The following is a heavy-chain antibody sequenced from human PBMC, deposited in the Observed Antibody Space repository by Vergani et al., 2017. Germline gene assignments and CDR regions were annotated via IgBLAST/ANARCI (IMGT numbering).Heavy chain of an antibody. V-gene: IGHV3-11*01. CDR1: GFTFRDFY. J-gene: IGHJ6*04. Sequence: QVQLVESGGTLVKPGGSLRLSCAASGFTFRDFYMTWIRQVPGKGLEWVSHISDSGTSINYADKVKGRVTISRDNSKNSVFLQMNSLRVDDTAIYYCARDRCRSVTCYTGPYYMDVWGNGTTVIVSS. CDR3: ARDRCRSVTCYTGPYYMDV. CDR2: ISDSGTSI. D-gene: IGHD3-16*02.